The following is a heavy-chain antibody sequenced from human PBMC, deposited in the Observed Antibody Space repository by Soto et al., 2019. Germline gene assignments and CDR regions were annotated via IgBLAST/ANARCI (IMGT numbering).Heavy chain of an antibody. CDR3: AGLMAPRGPFDY. J-gene: IGHJ4*02. CDR1: GGSISSGGYY. Sequence: SETLSLTCTVSGGSISSGGYYWSWIRQHPGKGLEWIGYIYYSGSTYYNPSLKSRVTISVDTSKNQFSLKLSSVTAADTAVYYCAGLMAPRGPFDYWGQGTLVTVS. V-gene: IGHV4-31*03. CDR2: IYYSGST.